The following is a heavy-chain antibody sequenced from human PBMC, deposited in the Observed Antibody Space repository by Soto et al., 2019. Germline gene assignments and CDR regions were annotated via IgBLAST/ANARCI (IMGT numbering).Heavy chain of an antibody. D-gene: IGHD6-13*01. CDR2: ISGSGGST. Sequence: EVQLLESGGGLVQPGGSLRLSCAASGFTFSNNAVTWVRQAQGKGLEWVSTISGSGGSTYYADSVKGRFTISRDNSKNTLYLQMNSLRAEDTAVYYCAKDQGSSWYEIDYWGQGTLVTVSS. V-gene: IGHV3-23*01. CDR1: GFTFSNNA. CDR3: AKDQGSSWYEIDY. J-gene: IGHJ4*02.